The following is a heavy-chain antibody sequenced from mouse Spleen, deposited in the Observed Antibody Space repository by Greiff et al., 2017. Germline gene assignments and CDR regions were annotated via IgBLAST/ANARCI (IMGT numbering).Heavy chain of an antibody. CDR3: ARNYDYDLAY. CDR1: GFSLTSYG. D-gene: IGHD2-4*01. Sequence: VKVVESGPGLVAPSQSLSITCTVSGFSLTSYGVHWVRQPPGKGLEWLGVIWAGGSTNYNSALMSRLSISKDNSKSQVFLKMNSLQTDDTAMYYCARNYDYDLAYWGQGTLVTVSA. CDR2: IWAGGST. V-gene: IGHV2-9*02. J-gene: IGHJ3*01.